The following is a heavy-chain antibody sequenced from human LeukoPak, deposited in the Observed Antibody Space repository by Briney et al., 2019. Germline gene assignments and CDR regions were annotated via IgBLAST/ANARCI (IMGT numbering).Heavy chain of an antibody. D-gene: IGHD6-19*01. J-gene: IGHJ5*02. CDR2: IYYSGST. Sequence: SETLSLTCTVSGGSISSSSYYWGWIRQPPGKGLEWIGSIYYSGSTYYNPSLKSRVTISVDTSKNQFSLKLSSVTAADTAVYYCARVTYSSGWYGDYNWFDPWGQGTLVTVPS. V-gene: IGHV4-39*01. CDR1: GGSISSSSYY. CDR3: ARVTYSSGWYGDYNWFDP.